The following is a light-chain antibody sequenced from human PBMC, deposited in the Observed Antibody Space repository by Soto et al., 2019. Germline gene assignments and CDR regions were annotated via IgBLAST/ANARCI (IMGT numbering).Light chain of an antibody. V-gene: IGLV1-40*01. J-gene: IGLJ2*01. CDR1: SSNIGAGYD. Sequence: QSVLTQPPSVSGAPGQRVTISCTGSSSNIGAGYDVHWYQQLPGTAPKLLIYGNSNRPSGVPDRFSGSKSGTSASLAITGLQAEDVADYYFQSYAGSRRVVFGGGTKVTVL. CDR2: GNS. CDR3: QSYAGSRRVV.